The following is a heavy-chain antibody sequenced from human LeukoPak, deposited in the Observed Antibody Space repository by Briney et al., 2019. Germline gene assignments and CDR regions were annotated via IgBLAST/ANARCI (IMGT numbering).Heavy chain of an antibody. D-gene: IGHD3-16*01. Sequence: GGSLRLSCAASGFTFSTSGMHWVRQAPGKGLEWVAVIWFDGSNKHYADSVKGRFSISRDNSENTLYLQMNSLRAEDTAVYYCARDGFGTGSNWGQGTLVTVSS. V-gene: IGHV3-33*01. CDR2: IWFDGSNK. CDR3: ARDGFGTGSN. CDR1: GFTFSTSG. J-gene: IGHJ4*02.